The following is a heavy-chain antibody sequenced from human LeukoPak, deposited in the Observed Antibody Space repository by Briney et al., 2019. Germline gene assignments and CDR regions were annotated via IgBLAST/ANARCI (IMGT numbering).Heavy chain of an antibody. D-gene: IGHD2-2*01. Sequence: ASVKVSCKASGYTFTSYGISWVRQAPGQGLEWMGWISAYNGNTNYAQKLQGRVTMTTDTSTSTAYMELRSLRSDDTAVYYCASSLGYCSSTSCSWYAFDIWGQGTMVTVSS. CDR1: GYTFTSYG. CDR2: ISAYNGNT. CDR3: ASSLGYCSSTSCSWYAFDI. J-gene: IGHJ3*02. V-gene: IGHV1-18*01.